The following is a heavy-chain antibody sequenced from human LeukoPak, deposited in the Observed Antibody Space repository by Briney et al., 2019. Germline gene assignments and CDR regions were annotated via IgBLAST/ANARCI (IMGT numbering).Heavy chain of an antibody. D-gene: IGHD5-18*01. CDR3: ARVGADTAMAVDY. V-gene: IGHV7-4-1*02. CDR1: GYTFTSYD. J-gene: IGHJ4*02. Sequence: ASVKVSCKASGYTFTSYDINWVRQAPGQGLEWMGWINTNTGNPTYAQGFTGRFVFSLDTSVSTAYLQISSLKAEDTAVYYCARVGADTAMAVDYWGQGTLVTVSS. CDR2: INTNTGNP.